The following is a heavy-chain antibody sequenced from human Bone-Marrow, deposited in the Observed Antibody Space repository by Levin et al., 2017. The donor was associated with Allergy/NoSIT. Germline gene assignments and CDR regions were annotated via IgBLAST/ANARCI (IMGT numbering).Heavy chain of an antibody. D-gene: IGHD1-1*01. CDR3: ARVGALALERRTPFDD. V-gene: IGHV3-23*01. Sequence: GESLKISCAASGFTFSSYGMTWVRQAPGKGLEWVSVISHNSGNTYYADSVKGRFTISRDTSKNTLYLQMNSLRLEDTAVYYCARVGALALERRTPFDDWGQGTLVTVSS. J-gene: IGHJ4*02. CDR1: GFTFSSYG. CDR2: ISHNSGNT.